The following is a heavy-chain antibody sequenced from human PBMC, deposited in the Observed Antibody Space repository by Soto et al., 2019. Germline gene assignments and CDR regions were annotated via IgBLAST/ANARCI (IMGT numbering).Heavy chain of an antibody. D-gene: IGHD3-22*01. J-gene: IGHJ5*02. CDR1: GGSIGSGDYY. V-gene: IGHV4-30-4*01. CDR2: IYYSGST. Sequence: PSETLSLTCTVSGGSIGSGDYYWSWIRQPPGKGLEWIGYIYYSGSTYYNPSLKSRVTISVDTSKNQFSLKLSSVTAADTAVYYCARANYYDSSGHYIGLNWFDPWGQGTLVTVS. CDR3: ARANYYDSSGHYIGLNWFDP.